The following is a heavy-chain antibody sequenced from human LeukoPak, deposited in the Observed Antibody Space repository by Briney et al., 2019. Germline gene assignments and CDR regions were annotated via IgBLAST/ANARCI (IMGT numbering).Heavy chain of an antibody. D-gene: IGHD6-13*01. Sequence: GGSLRLSCAASGFTFGSDAMRWVRQAPGKGLEWISAISGSGATTYYADSVKGRFTISRDNSKNTLYLQMNSLRAEDTAVYYCAKDRGYSSSWYPYYFDYWGQGTLVTVSS. CDR1: GFTFGSDA. CDR3: AKDRGYSSSWYPYYFDY. CDR2: ISGSGATT. J-gene: IGHJ4*02. V-gene: IGHV3-23*01.